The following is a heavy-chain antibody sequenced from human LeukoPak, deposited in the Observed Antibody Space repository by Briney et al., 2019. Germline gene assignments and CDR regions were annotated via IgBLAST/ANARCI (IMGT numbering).Heavy chain of an antibody. CDR2: INHSGST. CDR1: GGSFSGYY. Sequence: PSETLSLTCAVYGGSFSGYYWSWIRQPPGKGLEWIGEINHSGSTNYNPSLKSRVTISVDTSKNQFSLKLGSVTAADTAVYYCARSHSSSWYLPDYWGQGTLVTVSS. CDR3: ARSHSSSWYLPDY. V-gene: IGHV4-34*01. D-gene: IGHD6-13*01. J-gene: IGHJ4*02.